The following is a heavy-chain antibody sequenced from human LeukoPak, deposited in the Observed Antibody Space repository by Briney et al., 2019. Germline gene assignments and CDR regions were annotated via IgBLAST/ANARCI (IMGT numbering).Heavy chain of an antibody. Sequence: GGSLRLSCEASGFTFGNYAMNWVRQAPGKGLEWVSTISGTGSSTYYADSAKGRFTVSRDNSKDTLFLQLNSLTAADTAMYFCAKASVAIPQYCNSWGQGTLVTVSS. V-gene: IGHV3-23*01. CDR1: GFTFGNYA. D-gene: IGHD2-2*02. CDR2: ISGTGSST. CDR3: AKASVAIPQYCNS. J-gene: IGHJ5*02.